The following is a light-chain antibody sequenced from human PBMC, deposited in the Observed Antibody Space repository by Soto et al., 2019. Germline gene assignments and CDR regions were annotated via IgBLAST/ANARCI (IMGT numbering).Light chain of an antibody. V-gene: IGLV2-14*01. CDR1: SSDVGGYNH. J-gene: IGLJ2*01. CDR2: AVS. Sequence: QSALTQPASVSGSPGQSITISCTGTSSDVGGYNHVSWYQHSPGKAPKLILFAVSDRPSGVSHRFSGSKSGNTASLTISGLEADDEADYYCCSYTSLSTVVFGGGTKLTVL. CDR3: CSYTSLSTVV.